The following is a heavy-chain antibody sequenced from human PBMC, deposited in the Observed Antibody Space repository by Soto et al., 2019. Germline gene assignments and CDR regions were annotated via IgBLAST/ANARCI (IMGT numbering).Heavy chain of an antibody. CDR3: ARAYSGRLPRRADYYYAMDV. CDR1: GFTLSAYD. J-gene: IGHJ6*02. D-gene: IGHD2-15*01. Sequence: LRLSCSASGFTLSAYDMHWVRQAEGKGLEWVSALGAADDPYYLVSVKGRFTISRENAKNSLYLQMNNLRAGDTAVYYCARAYSGRLPRRADYYYAMDVWGQGTTVTVSS. CDR2: LGAADDP. V-gene: IGHV3-13*05.